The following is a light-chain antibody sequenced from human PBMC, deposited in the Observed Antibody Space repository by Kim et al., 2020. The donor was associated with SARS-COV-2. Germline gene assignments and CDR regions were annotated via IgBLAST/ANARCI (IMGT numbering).Light chain of an antibody. CDR3: LSRAGTGNRGV. V-gene: IGLV3-19*01. J-gene: IGLJ1*01. CDR1: SLRGFY. CDR2: GKD. Sequence: SSELTQDPAVSVALGQTVRITCQGDSLRGFYASWYQQKPRQAPVLVIYGKDNRPSGIPDRFSGSSSGITASLTIAGAQAEDEASINCLSRAGTGNRGVFG.